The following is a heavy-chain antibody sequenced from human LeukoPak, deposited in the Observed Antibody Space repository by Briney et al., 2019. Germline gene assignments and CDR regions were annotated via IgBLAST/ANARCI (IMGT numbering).Heavy chain of an antibody. D-gene: IGHD4-17*01. J-gene: IGHJ4*02. CDR3: ARTERDDYGDYLGDY. Sequence: GGSLRLSCAASGFTFNSYWMTWVRQAPGKGLEWLANIKQDGSEKYYVDSVKGRFTISRDNARNSVYLQMNSLRAEDTAVYYCARTERDDYGDYLGDYWGQGTLVTVSS. V-gene: IGHV3-7*01. CDR2: IKQDGSEK. CDR1: GFTFNSYW.